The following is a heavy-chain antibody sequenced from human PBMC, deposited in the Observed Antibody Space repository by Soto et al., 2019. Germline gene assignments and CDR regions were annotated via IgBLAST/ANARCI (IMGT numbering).Heavy chain of an antibody. CDR1: GGSISSYY. J-gene: IGHJ4*02. CDR3: ASGHVDTAMALDY. Sequence: SETLSLTCTVSGGSISSYYWGWIRQPPGKGLEWIGYIYYSGSTNYNPSLKSRVTISVDTSKNQFSLKLSSVTAADTAVYYCASGHVDTAMALDYWGPGTLVTVSS. D-gene: IGHD5-18*01. V-gene: IGHV4-59*01. CDR2: IYYSGST.